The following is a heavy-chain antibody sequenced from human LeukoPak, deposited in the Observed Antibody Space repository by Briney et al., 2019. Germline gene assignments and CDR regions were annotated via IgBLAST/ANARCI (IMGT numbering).Heavy chain of an antibody. CDR2: INPSGGTT. Sequence: ASVKVSCKASGYTFTSYYMHWVRQAPGQGLEWMGIINPSGGTTSSAQKFQGRVTMTRDMSTSTVYMELSSLRSEDTAVYYCAREMEIVGARRPAFDIWGQGTMVTVSS. CDR1: GYTFTSYY. V-gene: IGHV1-46*01. J-gene: IGHJ3*02. D-gene: IGHD1-26*01. CDR3: AREMEIVGARRPAFDI.